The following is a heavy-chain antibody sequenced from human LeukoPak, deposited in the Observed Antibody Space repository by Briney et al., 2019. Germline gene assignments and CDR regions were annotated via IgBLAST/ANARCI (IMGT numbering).Heavy chain of an antibody. CDR3: AKATTAIVVDNFFDY. V-gene: IGHV3-23*01. CDR1: GFTFTSYA. CDR2: ISGNGDAT. D-gene: IGHD3-22*01. Sequence: GGSLRLSCAASGFTFTSYAMSWVRQAPGKGLEWVSAISGNGDATYYADSVKGRFTISRDNSKNTLHLQMNSPRAEDAPLYYCAKATTAIVVDNFFDYWGQGTLVSVSS. J-gene: IGHJ4*02.